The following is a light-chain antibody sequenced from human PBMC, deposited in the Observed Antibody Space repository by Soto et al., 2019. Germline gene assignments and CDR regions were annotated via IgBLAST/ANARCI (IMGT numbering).Light chain of an antibody. CDR1: SSDVGGYNY. CDR3: NSYTSSSTYV. Sequence: QSVLTQPASVSGSPGQSITISGTGTSSDVGGYNYVSWYQHNPGKAPKLMMYDVTNRPSGVSNRFSGSKSGYAASLTISGLQAEDEADYFCNSYTSSSTYVFGTGTTLTVL. J-gene: IGLJ1*01. CDR2: DVT. V-gene: IGLV2-14*03.